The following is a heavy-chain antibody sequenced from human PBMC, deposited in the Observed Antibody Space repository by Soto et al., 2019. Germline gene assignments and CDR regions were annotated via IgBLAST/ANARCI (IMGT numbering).Heavy chain of an antibody. D-gene: IGHD6-13*01. CDR1: GFTFSSYG. J-gene: IGHJ4*02. CDR2: ISYDGSNK. Sequence: QVQLVESGGGVVQPGRSLRLSCAASGFTFSSYGMHWVRQAPGKGLEWVAAISYDGSNKYYADSVKGRFTISRDNSKNTLYLQMNSLRAEDTAVYYCAKDPHIAAAALDYWGQGTLVTVSS. V-gene: IGHV3-30*18. CDR3: AKDPHIAAAALDY.